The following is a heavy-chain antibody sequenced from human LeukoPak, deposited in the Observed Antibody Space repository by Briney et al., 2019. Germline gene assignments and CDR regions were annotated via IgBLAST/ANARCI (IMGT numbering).Heavy chain of an antibody. CDR2: IRYDGNNK. J-gene: IGHJ5*02. V-gene: IGHV3-30*02. CDR1: GFIFSSYG. Sequence: GGSLRLSCAASGFIFSSYGFHWVRQAPGKGLEWVTFIRYDGNNKYYADSVKGRFTISRDNSKNTVYLQMSSLRTEDTAVYYCAKERTRVSGGWTWGQGTLVTVSS. D-gene: IGHD5/OR15-5a*01. CDR3: AKERTRVSGGWT.